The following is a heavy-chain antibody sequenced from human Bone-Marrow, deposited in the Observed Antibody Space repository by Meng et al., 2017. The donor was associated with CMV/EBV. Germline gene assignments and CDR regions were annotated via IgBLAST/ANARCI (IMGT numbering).Heavy chain of an antibody. CDR2: INANSGGT. CDR3: ARQPSYCSSTSCYTRFYYYYGMDV. V-gene: IGHV1-2*02. CDR1: AYTFTGYY. D-gene: IGHD2-2*02. Sequence: ASVKVSCKAFAYTFTGYYLHWVRQAPGQGLEWMGWINANSGGTNYAQKFQGRVTMTRDTSISTAYMELSRLRSDDTAVYYCARQPSYCSSTSCYTRFYYYYGMDVWGQGTTVTVSS. J-gene: IGHJ6*02.